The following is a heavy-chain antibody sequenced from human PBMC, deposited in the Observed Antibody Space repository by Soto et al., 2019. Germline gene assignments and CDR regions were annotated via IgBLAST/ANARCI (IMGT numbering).Heavy chain of an antibody. Sequence: QVQLVESGGGVVQPGRSLRLSCAASGFIFSSYGMHWVRQAPGKGLEWVAVIWYDGSNKYYADSVKGRFTISRDNSKNTLYLQMNSLRAEDTAVYYCARVHTEYCSGGSCYWFDPWGQGTLVTVSS. CDR2: IWYDGSNK. V-gene: IGHV3-33*01. CDR3: ARVHTEYCSGGSCYWFDP. D-gene: IGHD2-15*01. CDR1: GFIFSSYG. J-gene: IGHJ5*02.